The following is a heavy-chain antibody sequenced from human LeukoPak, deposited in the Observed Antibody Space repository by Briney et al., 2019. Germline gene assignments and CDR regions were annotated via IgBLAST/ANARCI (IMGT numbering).Heavy chain of an antibody. CDR1: GFTFSNYW. D-gene: IGHD3-16*01. CDR3: ANGAFRLYYIDV. V-gene: IGHV3-74*01. Sequence: PGGSLRLSCAASGFTFSNYWMHWVRQAPGKGLVWVSRINTDGSSTNYADSVKGRFTISRDNAKNTVYLQMNSLRAEDTAVYYCANGAFRLYYIDVWGKGTTVTVPS. CDR2: INTDGSST. J-gene: IGHJ6*03.